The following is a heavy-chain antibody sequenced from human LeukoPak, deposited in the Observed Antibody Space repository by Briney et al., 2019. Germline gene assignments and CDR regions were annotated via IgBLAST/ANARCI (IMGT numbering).Heavy chain of an antibody. CDR1: GFTFSSYC. D-gene: IGHD3-3*01. Sequence: GGSLRLSCAASGFTFSSYCMSWVRQAPGKGLEWVANIKQDGSEKYYVDSVKGRFTISRDNAKNSLYLQMNSLRAEDTAVYYCARVLYDFWSGYYFDYWGQGTLVTVSS. J-gene: IGHJ4*02. CDR2: IKQDGSEK. CDR3: ARVLYDFWSGYYFDY. V-gene: IGHV3-7*01.